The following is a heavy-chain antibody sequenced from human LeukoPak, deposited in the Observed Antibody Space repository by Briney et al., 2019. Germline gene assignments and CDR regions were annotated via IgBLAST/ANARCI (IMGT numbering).Heavy chain of an antibody. CDR1: GGSLSSYY. CDR3: ARNLVPDY. Sequence: PSETLSLTCTVSGGSLSSYYWSWIRQSPGKGLEWIGYIYYTGSTNHNPSLKSRVTTSVDTSKNQFSLKLSSVTAADTAVYYCARNLVPDYWGQGILVAVSS. D-gene: IGHD3-16*02. CDR2: IYYTGST. V-gene: IGHV4-59*01. J-gene: IGHJ4*02.